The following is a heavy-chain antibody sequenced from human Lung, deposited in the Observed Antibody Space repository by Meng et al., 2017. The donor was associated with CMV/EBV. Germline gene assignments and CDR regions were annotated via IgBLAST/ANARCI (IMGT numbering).Heavy chain of an antibody. Sequence: GGSXRLXCAASAFTVSSNYMSWVRQAPGKGLEWVSVIYSGGITYYAGSVKGRFTISRDNSKNTLYLQMNSLRAEDTAVYYCASGGGGGDLLYYYYGMDVWXQGTTVTVSS. J-gene: IGHJ6*02. CDR3: ASGGGGGDLLYYYYGMDV. D-gene: IGHD2-21*02. V-gene: IGHV3-53*01. CDR2: IYSGGIT. CDR1: AFTVSSNY.